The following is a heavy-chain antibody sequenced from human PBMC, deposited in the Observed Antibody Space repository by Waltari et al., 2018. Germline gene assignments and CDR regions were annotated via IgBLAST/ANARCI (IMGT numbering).Heavy chain of an antibody. V-gene: IGHV4-38-2*01. D-gene: IGHD3-10*01. Sequence: QEQLQESGPGLVKPSETLSLTCAVSGYSISSGYYWGWIRQPPGKGLEWIGSIYHSGSTYYNPSLKSRVTISVDTSKNQFSLKLSSVTAADTAVYYCARGYYYGSGSPIDYWGQGTLVTVSS. J-gene: IGHJ4*02. CDR3: ARGYYYGSGSPIDY. CDR1: GYSISSGYY. CDR2: IYHSGST.